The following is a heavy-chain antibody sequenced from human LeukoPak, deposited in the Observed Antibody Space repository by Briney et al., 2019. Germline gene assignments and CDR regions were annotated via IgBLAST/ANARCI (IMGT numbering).Heavy chain of an antibody. CDR3: ARDHYHDSSGYIPAGDAFDI. CDR1: GFTFNAYG. V-gene: IGHV3-21*06. Sequence: PGGSLRLSCAAPGFTFNAYGMHWVRQAPGKGLEWVSSIRSSSSYIYYADSVKGRFTISRDNANNSVYLQMNSLRAEDTAVYYCARDHYHDSSGYIPAGDAFDIWGQGTMVTVSS. CDR2: IRSSSSYI. D-gene: IGHD3-22*01. J-gene: IGHJ3*02.